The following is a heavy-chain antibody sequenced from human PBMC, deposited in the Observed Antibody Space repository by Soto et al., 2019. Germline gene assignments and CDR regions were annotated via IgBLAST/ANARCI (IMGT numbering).Heavy chain of an antibody. Sequence: QVQLQQWGAGLLKPSETLSLTCAVYGGSFSGYYWSWIRQPPGKGLEWMGEINHSGSTNYNPSLKSRVTISVDTSKNQFSLKLSSVTAADTAVYYCARSLLGNYYDSSGYYNTSALCFDYWGQGTLVTVSS. J-gene: IGHJ4*02. CDR3: ARSLLGNYYDSSGYYNTSALCFDY. CDR2: INHSGST. V-gene: IGHV4-34*01. CDR1: GGSFSGYY. D-gene: IGHD3-22*01.